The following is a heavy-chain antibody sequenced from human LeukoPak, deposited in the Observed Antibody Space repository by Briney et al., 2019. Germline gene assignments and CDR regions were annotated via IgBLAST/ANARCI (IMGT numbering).Heavy chain of an antibody. Sequence: GGSLRLSCAASGFTFSGYSMSWVRQAPGMGLEWVSSISGSGSSSYYADSVKGRFTVSRDNSKNTLHLQMNSLRAEDTAVYYCAKDFLYSVVDYWGQGTLVAVSS. D-gene: IGHD6-13*01. CDR2: ISGSGSSS. V-gene: IGHV3-23*01. J-gene: IGHJ4*02. CDR1: GFTFSGYS. CDR3: AKDFLYSVVDY.